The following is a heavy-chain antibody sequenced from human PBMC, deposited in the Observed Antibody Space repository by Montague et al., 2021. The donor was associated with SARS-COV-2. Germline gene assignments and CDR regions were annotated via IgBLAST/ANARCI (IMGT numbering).Heavy chain of an antibody. J-gene: IGHJ4*02. CDR2: VLYNKGT. CDR3: LRPPQYDGLNGPPDF. D-gene: IGHD3-9*01. CDR1: GVSVTDSY. V-gene: IGHV4-59*08. Sequence: SETLSLTCTVSGVSVTDSYWSWIRQPPGTGLEWVVVVLYNKGTNFNPSLKSRVAIPVDTSKNQFSLTLTSGTAAATAFFLCLRPPQYDGLNGPPDFWDQGALVTVSS.